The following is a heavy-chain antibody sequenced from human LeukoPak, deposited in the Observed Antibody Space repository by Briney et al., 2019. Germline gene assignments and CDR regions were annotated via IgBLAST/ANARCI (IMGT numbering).Heavy chain of an antibody. Sequence: GGSLRLSCAASGFSFNDYAMSWVRQAPGKGLEWVSVISGSGGRTSYADSVKGRFTISRDNSKNTLYLQMNSLRAEDTAVYYCTRDSGGSRYSDWGQGTLVTVSS. V-gene: IGHV3-23*01. J-gene: IGHJ4*02. CDR3: TRDSGGSRYSD. D-gene: IGHD2-15*01. CDR1: GFSFNDYA. CDR2: ISGSGGRT.